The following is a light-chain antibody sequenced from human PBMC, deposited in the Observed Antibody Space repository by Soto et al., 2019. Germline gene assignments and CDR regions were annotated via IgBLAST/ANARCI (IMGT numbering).Light chain of an antibody. Sequence: EIVLTQSPATLSLSPGDTATLSCRASQSVSDFLAWYQQKPGQAPRLLIYDASNRATGIPARFSGSGSGTDFTLTISSLEPDDFAVYYCQQRSSWPPSLTFGGGTKVEI. V-gene: IGKV3-11*01. CDR3: QQRSSWPPSLT. CDR2: DAS. CDR1: QSVSDF. J-gene: IGKJ4*01.